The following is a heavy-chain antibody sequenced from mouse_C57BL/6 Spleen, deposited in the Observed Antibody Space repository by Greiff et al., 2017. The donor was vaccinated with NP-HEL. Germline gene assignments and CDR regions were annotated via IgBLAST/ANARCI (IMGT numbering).Heavy chain of an antibody. V-gene: IGHV1-72*01. D-gene: IGHD1-1*01. J-gene: IGHJ3*01. Sequence: QVQLKQPGAELVKPGASVKLSCKASGYTFTSYWMHWVKQRPGRGLEWIGRIDPNSGGTKYNEKFKSKATLTVDKPSSTAYMQLSSLTSEDSAVYYCARDYGSSYGAWFAYWGQGTLVTVSA. CDR1: GYTFTSYW. CDR2: IDPNSGGT. CDR3: ARDYGSSYGAWFAY.